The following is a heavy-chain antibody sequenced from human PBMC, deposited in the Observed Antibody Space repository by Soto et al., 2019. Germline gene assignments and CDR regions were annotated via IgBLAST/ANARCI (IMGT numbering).Heavy chain of an antibody. V-gene: IGHV4-31*03. D-gene: IGHD2-15*01. J-gene: IGHJ5*02. CDR3: ARGEVVASNWFDP. Sequence: QVQMQESGPGLVKPSQTLYLTCSVSGGSIIDSGSFYWNWIRQHPGKGLEWIGYIYYSGSTYYNRSRNSRATISLDTSKNQFSLKLTSVTAADTAIYYCARGEVVASNWFDPWGQGTLVTVSS. CDR2: IYYSGST. CDR1: GGSIIDSGSFY.